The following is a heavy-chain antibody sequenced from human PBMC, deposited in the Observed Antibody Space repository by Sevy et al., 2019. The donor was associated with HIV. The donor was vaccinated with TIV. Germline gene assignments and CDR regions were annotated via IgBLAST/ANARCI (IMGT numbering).Heavy chain of an antibody. Sequence: ASVKVSCKVSGGSFSNSDVIWVRQAPGQGLEWMGRIIPRFGTANYAQRFQGRVTITADESTRTVFMKLSRLRSEDTALFYCARVGGAREGYDYVGSSFIDHWGQGTLVTVSS. CDR3: ARVGGAREGYDYVGSSFIDH. CDR1: GGSFSNSD. V-gene: IGHV1-69*13. CDR2: IIPRFGTA. J-gene: IGHJ4*02. D-gene: IGHD3-16*01.